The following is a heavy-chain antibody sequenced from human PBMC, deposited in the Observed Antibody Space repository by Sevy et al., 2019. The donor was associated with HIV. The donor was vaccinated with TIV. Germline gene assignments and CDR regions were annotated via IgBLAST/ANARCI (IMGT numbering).Heavy chain of an antibody. CDR3: TRTFGTN. Sequence: GGSLRLSCTASGFTFGDYAMSWVRQAPGKGLEWVGFIRSKAYGGTTEYTASVKGRFTISRDDSKSIAYLQMNSLKTEDTAVYYCTRTFGTNWGQGTLVTVSS. CDR2: IRSKAYGGTT. J-gene: IGHJ4*02. V-gene: IGHV3-49*04. CDR1: GFTFGDYA. D-gene: IGHD3-16*01.